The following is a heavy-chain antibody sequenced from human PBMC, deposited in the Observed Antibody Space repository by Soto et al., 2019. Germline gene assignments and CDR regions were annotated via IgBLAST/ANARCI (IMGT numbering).Heavy chain of an antibody. CDR1: GGSFSGYY. CDR2: INHSGST. V-gene: IGHV4-34*01. J-gene: IGHJ3*02. Sequence: QVQLQQWGAGLLKPSETLSLTCAVYGGSFSGYYWSWIRQPPGKGLEWIGEINHSGSTNYNPSLKSRLTISVDTSKNQFSLKLSSVTAADTAVYYCARGPVEYSSSYDAFDIWGQGTMVTVSS. D-gene: IGHD6-6*01. CDR3: ARGPVEYSSSYDAFDI.